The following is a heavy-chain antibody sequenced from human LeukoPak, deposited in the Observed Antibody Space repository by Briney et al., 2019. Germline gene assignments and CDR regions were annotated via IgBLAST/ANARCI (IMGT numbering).Heavy chain of an antibody. Sequence: GGSLRLSCAASGFTFSSYVMSWVRQAPGKGLEWVSAISSSGGSTYYADSVKGRFTISRDNSKNTLYLQMNSLRAEDTAAYYCVRDDDKPDNGLDYWGQGTLVTVSS. J-gene: IGHJ4*02. D-gene: IGHD3-22*01. CDR2: ISSSGGST. CDR3: VRDDDKPDNGLDY. V-gene: IGHV3-23*01. CDR1: GFTFSSYV.